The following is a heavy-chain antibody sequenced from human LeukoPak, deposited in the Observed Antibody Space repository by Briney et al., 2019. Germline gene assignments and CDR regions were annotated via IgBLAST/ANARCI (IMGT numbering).Heavy chain of an antibody. D-gene: IGHD6-19*01. CDR1: GFTFSNYA. J-gene: IGHJ4*02. V-gene: IGHV3-30-3*01. Sequence: GGSLRLSCAASGFTFSNYAMHWVRQAPGKGLEWVAVISYDGSDKYYADSVKGRFTISRDNSKNTLYLQMNSLRPEDTAVYYCARDWGRRYSSGWYGDFDYWGQGTLVTVSS. CDR3: ARDWGRRYSSGWYGDFDY. CDR2: ISYDGSDK.